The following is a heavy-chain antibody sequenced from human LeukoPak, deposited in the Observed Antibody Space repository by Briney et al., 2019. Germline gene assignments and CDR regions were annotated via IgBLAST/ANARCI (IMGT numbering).Heavy chain of an antibody. CDR2: IYSRGST. CDR3: ARAAAAGTNYYYMDV. Sequence: SQTLSLTCTVSGGSISSGDHYWSWIRQPPGKGLEWIGYIYSRGSTYLNPSLMSRVTISVDTSENQFSLKLSSVTAADTAVYYCARAAAAGTNYYYMDVWGKGTTVTVSS. J-gene: IGHJ6*03. D-gene: IGHD6-13*01. V-gene: IGHV4-30-4*01. CDR1: GGSISSGDHY.